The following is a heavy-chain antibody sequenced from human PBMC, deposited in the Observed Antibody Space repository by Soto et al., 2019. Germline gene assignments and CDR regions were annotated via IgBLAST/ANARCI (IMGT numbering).Heavy chain of an antibody. J-gene: IGHJ3*01. V-gene: IGHV4-30-4*08. CDR1: PASLSSGDYY. CDR3: GIVDMITFGRLTGPNDAFHR. Sequence: PSETLSLTCNLSPASLSSGDYYWSWIRQPPGQRLEWIGYIYFSESTSYNPSLKSRVTISGDKSKNQFSLRLTSVTAADTAVYYCGIVDMITFGRLTGPNDAFHRWGQGKMVTVS. D-gene: IGHD3-16*01. CDR2: IYFSEST.